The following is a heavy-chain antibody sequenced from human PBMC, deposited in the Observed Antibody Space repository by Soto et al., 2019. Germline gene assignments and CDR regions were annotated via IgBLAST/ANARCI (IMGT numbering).Heavy chain of an antibody. D-gene: IGHD2-15*01. CDR1: GFTFLNYG. J-gene: IGHJ6*02. CDR3: AKASGAYLGGFSLDV. Sequence: QVQLVESGGGVVQPGRSLRLSCAASGFTFLNYGMHWVRQAPGKGLEWVAIVSYDGSYNRYADSVKGRFTISRDNSKRTLYLQMNDLTSEDTAVYYCAKASGAYLGGFSLDVWGQGTTVTVSS. V-gene: IGHV3-30*18. CDR2: VSYDGSYN.